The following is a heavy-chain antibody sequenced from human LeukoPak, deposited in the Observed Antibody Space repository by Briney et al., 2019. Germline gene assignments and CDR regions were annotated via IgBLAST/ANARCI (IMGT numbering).Heavy chain of an antibody. D-gene: IGHD3-22*01. Sequence: GGSLRLSCAASGFTFSSYWMSWVRQAPGKGLEWVANIKQDGSEKYYVDSVKGRFTISRDNAKNSLYLQMNSLRAEDTAVYYCAKGHYYDSSGYLTLVGFFDYWGQGTLVTVSS. J-gene: IGHJ4*02. V-gene: IGHV3-7*01. CDR2: IKQDGSEK. CDR3: AKGHYYDSSGYLTLVGFFDY. CDR1: GFTFSSYW.